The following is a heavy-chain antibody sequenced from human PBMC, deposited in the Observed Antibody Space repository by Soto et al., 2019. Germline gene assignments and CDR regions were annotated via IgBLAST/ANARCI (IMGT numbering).Heavy chain of an antibody. J-gene: IGHJ4*02. CDR2: ISDDGVSK. CDR3: ARAYYFGSGTSYTLYY. Sequence: PGGSLRLSCAASGFTFSNHGMHWVRQAPGKGLEWVAAISDDGVSKYYADSVQGRFTISRDNSESAVFLQMNSLRPDDTALYFCARAYYFGSGTSYTLYYWGQGTQVTVSS. CDR1: GFTFSNHG. D-gene: IGHD3-10*01. V-gene: IGHV3-30*03.